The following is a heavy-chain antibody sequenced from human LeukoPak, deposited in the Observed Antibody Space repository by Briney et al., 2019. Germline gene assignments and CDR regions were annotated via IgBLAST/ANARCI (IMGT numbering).Heavy chain of an antibody. CDR1: GFTFSSYW. CDR3: ATAELGYCSSTGCYTPFDY. CDR2: INSDGSST. J-gene: IGHJ4*02. D-gene: IGHD2-2*02. Sequence: PGGSLRLSCAASGFTFSSYWMHWVRHAPGKGLGWVSRINSDGSSTSYADSVKGRFTISRDNAKNTLYLQMNSLRAEDTAVYYCATAELGYCSSTGCYTPFDYWGQGTLVTVSS. V-gene: IGHV3-74*01.